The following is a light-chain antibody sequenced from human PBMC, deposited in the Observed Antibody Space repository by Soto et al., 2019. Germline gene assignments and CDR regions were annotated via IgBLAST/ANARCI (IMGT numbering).Light chain of an antibody. CDR2: EVR. CDR1: SDDIGGYNF. V-gene: IGLV2-14*01. Sequence: SALAQPASVSGSPGQSITISCSGTSDDIGGYNFVSWYQQHPGKVPKLITYEVRNRPSGVSHRFSGSKSGNTAYLTISGLQAEDEADYYCSSFSGSSTPRLFGTGTKVTV. J-gene: IGLJ1*01. CDR3: SSFSGSSTPRL.